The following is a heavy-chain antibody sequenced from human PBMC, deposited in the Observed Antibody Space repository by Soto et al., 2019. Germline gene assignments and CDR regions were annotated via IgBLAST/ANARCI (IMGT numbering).Heavy chain of an antibody. J-gene: IGHJ5*02. CDR3: ARGLYYDYVWGSYRHANWFDP. Sequence: PSETLSLTGAVYGGSFSGYYWSWIRQPPGKGLEWIGEINHSGSTNYNPSLKSRVTISVDTSKNQFSLKLSSVTAADTAVYYCARGLYYDYVWGSYRHANWFDPWGQGTLVTSPQ. CDR2: INHSGST. CDR1: GGSFSGYY. V-gene: IGHV4-34*01. D-gene: IGHD3-16*02.